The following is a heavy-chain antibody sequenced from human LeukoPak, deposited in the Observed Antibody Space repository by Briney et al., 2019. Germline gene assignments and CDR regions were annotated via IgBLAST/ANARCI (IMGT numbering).Heavy chain of an antibody. V-gene: IGHV3-30*04. CDR2: LSYDGTKK. CDR3: AREVPHYYDSSGYKDY. CDR1: RFSFSHYA. Sequence: GGSLRLSCEASRFSFSHYAMHWVRQAPGKGLEWVAVLSYDGTKKYYADSVKGRFTISRDNPKNTLYLQMDSLRVEDTALYYCAREVPHYYDSSGYKDYWGQGTLVTVSS. J-gene: IGHJ4*02. D-gene: IGHD3-22*01.